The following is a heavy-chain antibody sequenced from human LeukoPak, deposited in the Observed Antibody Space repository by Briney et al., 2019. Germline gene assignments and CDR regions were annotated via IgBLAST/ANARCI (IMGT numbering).Heavy chain of an antibody. Sequence: GESLKISCKGSGYSFTSYWIGWVRQMPGKGLEWMGIIYPGDSDTRYSPSFQGQVTISADKSISTAYLQWSSLKASDTAMYYCARPLYYYGSGGYYYYGMDVWGQGTTVTVSS. CDR1: GYSFTSYW. CDR2: IYPGDSDT. CDR3: ARPLYYYGSGGYYYYGMDV. V-gene: IGHV5-51*01. D-gene: IGHD3-10*01. J-gene: IGHJ6*02.